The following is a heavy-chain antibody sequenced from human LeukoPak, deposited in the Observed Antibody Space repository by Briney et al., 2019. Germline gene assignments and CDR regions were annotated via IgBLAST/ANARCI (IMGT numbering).Heavy chain of an antibody. J-gene: IGHJ6*03. D-gene: IGHD1-26*01. CDR2: IYYSGST. CDR1: GGSISSYY. CDR3: ARDQWELPGYYYYYMDV. Sequence: PSETLSLTCTVSGGSISSYYWSWIRQPPGKGLEWIGYIYYSGSTNYNPSLKSRVTISVDKSKNQFSLKLSSVTAADTAVYYCARDQWELPGYYYYYMDVWGKGTTVTVSS. V-gene: IGHV4-59*12.